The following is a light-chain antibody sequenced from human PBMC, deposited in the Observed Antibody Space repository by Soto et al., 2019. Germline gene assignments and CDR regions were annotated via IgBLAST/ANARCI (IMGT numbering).Light chain of an antibody. CDR2: QIS. V-gene: IGKV2-24*01. CDR3: MQSLQLRT. J-gene: IGKJ1*01. CDR1: RSLLHSDGNTY. Sequence: DIELTETPLTLAVTLGQPASFSCRSSRSLLHSDGNTYLSWLHQRPGQPPRLLIYQISKRLSGVPDRFSGSGAGTSFTLKISRVEAQDVGIYFCMQSLQLRTFGQGTKVDIK.